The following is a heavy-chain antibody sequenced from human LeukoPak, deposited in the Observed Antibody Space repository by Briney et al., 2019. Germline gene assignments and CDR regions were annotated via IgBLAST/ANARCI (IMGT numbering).Heavy chain of an antibody. V-gene: IGHV1-46*01. CDR1: GYTFTSNY. CDR2: IHPRDGST. Sequence: ASVKVSCKASGYTFTSNYIHWVRQAPGQGLEWMGMIHPRDGSTSYAQKFQGRVTVTRDTSTSTVHMELSGLRSEDTAVYYCARDQEGFDYWGQGTLVTVSS. J-gene: IGHJ4*02. CDR3: ARDQEGFDY.